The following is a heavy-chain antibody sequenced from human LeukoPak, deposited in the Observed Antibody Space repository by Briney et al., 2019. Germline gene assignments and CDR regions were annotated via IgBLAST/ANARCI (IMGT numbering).Heavy chain of an antibody. CDR2: ISYDGSNK. CDR1: GFTFSSYA. V-gene: IGHV3-30-3*01. Sequence: GGSLRLSCAASGFTFSSYATHWVRQAPGKGLEWVAVISYDGSNKHSADSVKGRFTISRDNSKNTLYLQMNSLRAEDTAVYYCARDQRYNYYGSGSYLHVDYWGQGTLVTVSS. CDR3: ARDQRYNYYGSGSYLHVDY. D-gene: IGHD3-10*01. J-gene: IGHJ4*02.